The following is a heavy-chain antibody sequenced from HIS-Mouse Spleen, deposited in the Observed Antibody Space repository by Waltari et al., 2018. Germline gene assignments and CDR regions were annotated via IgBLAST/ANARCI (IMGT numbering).Heavy chain of an antibody. V-gene: IGHV4-39*07. CDR1: GGSISSSSYY. CDR2: IYYRGRT. Sequence: QLQLQESGPGLVKPSETLSLTCTVSGGSISSSSYYWGWIRQPPGKGLEWIGSIYYRGRTYSNPSLKSLVTISVDTSKNQFSLKLSSVTAADTAVYYCARDRIDAFDIWGQGTMVTVSS. CDR3: ARDRIDAFDI. J-gene: IGHJ3*02.